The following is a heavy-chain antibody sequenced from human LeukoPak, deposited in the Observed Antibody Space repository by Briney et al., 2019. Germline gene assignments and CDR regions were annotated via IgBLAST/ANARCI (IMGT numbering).Heavy chain of an antibody. Sequence: PSETLSLTCTVSGGSISSYYWSWIRQPPGKGLEWTGEINHSGSTNYNPSLKSRVTISVDTSKNQFSLKLSSVTAADTAVYYCARDDYGDYGFDYWGQGTLVTVSS. CDR3: ARDDYGDYGFDY. CDR1: GGSISSYY. J-gene: IGHJ4*02. V-gene: IGHV4-34*01. D-gene: IGHD4-17*01. CDR2: INHSGST.